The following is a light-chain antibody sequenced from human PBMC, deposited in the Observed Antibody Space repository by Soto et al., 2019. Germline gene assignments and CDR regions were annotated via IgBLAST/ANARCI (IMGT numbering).Light chain of an antibody. Sequence: EIVLTQSPGTLSLSPGERATFSCRASQSVSSSYIAWYQQKRGQAPRRLIYGASIRATGIPDRFSGSGSGTDFTLTISRLEPEDFALYYCQQYNIWPYTFGQGPTLDIK. CDR2: GAS. J-gene: IGKJ2*01. CDR1: QSVSSSY. V-gene: IGKV3-20*01. CDR3: QQYNIWPYT.